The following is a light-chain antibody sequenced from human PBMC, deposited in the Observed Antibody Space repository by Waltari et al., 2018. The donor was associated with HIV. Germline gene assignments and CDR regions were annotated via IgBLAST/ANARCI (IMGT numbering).Light chain of an antibody. J-gene: IGLJ2*01. CDR2: KDS. Sequence: SYEVTQPPSVSVSPGQTARITCSGDALPNQYAYWYQQKPGQAPVLVMYKDSERPSGIPERCSGSSSGTTVTVTISGVQAEDEADYYCQSADNSGTFVIFGGGTKLTVL. CDR1: ALPNQY. CDR3: QSADNSGTFVI. V-gene: IGLV3-25*03.